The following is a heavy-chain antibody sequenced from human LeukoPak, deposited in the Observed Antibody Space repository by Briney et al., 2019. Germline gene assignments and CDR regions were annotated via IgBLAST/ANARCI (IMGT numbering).Heavy chain of an antibody. CDR1: GYTFTSYW. CDR3: ARTGYTSGWYVGSFDY. D-gene: IGHD6-19*01. CDR2: IYPRDSDT. V-gene: IGHV5-51*01. J-gene: IGHJ4*02. Sequence: PGESLKISCKGSGYTFTSYWIGWVRQMPGKGLEWMGIIYPRDSDTRYSPSFQGQVTISADKSISTAYLQWSSLKASDTAMYYCARTGYTSGWYVGSFDYWGQGTLVTVSS.